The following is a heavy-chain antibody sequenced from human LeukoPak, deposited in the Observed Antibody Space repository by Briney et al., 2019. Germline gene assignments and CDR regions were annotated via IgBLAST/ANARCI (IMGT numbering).Heavy chain of an antibody. CDR3: ARAGYCSSTNCYSYYYMDV. D-gene: IGHD2-2*01. CDR2: LNPNSGDT. J-gene: IGHJ6*03. V-gene: IGHV1-8*03. CDR1: GYTFTSYD. Sequence: ASVKVSCQASGYTFTSYDINWVRQATGQWLEWMGWLNPNSGDTGYAQKFQGRVTITRNTSITTAYMELSSLRSEDTAVYYCARAGYCSSTNCYSYYYMDVWGKGTTVTVSS.